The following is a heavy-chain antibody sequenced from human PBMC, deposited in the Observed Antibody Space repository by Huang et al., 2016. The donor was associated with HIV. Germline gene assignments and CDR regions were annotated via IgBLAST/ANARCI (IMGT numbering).Heavy chain of an antibody. Sequence: VESGGRLVQPGGSIRLSCVGSTFTFGAYWMSWVRQTPGKVLEWVANIRQDESEKYYVDSVKGRFNISRDNAKKVLFLEMNNVTVEDTATYYCATKTGAMDIWGQGTTVTVS. CDR1: TFTFGAYW. CDR2: IRQDESEK. J-gene: IGHJ6*02. D-gene: IGHD1-7*01. V-gene: IGHV3-7*03. CDR3: ATKTGAMDI.